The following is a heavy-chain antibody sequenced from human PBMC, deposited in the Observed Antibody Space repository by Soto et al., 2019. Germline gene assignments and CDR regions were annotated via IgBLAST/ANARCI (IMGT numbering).Heavy chain of an antibody. CDR2: IDTAGRA. J-gene: IGHJ6*02. CDR1: EFTVSSNY. CDR3: ARGATYYDFWSGHYTSYTYYGMDV. D-gene: IGHD3-3*01. V-gene: IGHV3-53*01. Sequence: EVQLVESGGGVIQPGGSLRVSCAASEFTVSSNYMTWVRQAPGKGLEWVSVIDTAGRANYAESVKGRFTNSRDNSKNTLYLQMNSLRVEDTAVYYCARGATYYDFWSGHYTSYTYYGMDVWGQGTTVTVS.